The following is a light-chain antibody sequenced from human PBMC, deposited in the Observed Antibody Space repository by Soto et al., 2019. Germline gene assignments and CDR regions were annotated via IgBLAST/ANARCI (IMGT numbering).Light chain of an antibody. CDR1: SSDLGIYNY. J-gene: IGLJ3*02. Sequence: QSVLTQPRSVSGSPGQSVTISCTGTSSDLGIYNYVSWYQHHPGNAPKLIIYDVYKRPSGVPDRFSASKSDNTASLTISGLQAEDEADYYCCSYAGTYTWVFGGGTKLTVL. CDR2: DVY. V-gene: IGLV2-11*01. CDR3: CSYAGTYTWV.